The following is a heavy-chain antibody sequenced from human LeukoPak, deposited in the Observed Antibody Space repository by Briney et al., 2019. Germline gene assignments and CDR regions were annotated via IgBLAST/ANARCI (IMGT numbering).Heavy chain of an antibody. V-gene: IGHV3-23*01. Sequence: QPGGSLRFSCATSGFTFRSYVMSWVRQAPGKGLEWVSFIGVGGGNANYAGSVKGRFTISRDDSQNTLYLQMNSLRAEDTAVYYCARGGWQLLGGQGTLVTVSS. CDR2: IGVGGGNA. J-gene: IGHJ4*02. D-gene: IGHD3-10*01. CDR1: GFTFRSYV. CDR3: ARGGWQLL.